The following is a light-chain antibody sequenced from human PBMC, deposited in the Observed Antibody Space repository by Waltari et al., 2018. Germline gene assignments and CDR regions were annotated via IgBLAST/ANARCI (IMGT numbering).Light chain of an antibody. CDR2: KTS. CDR1: QRFISSY. Sequence: VFTQSPCPLSLSPAETATLSCRASQRFISSYLAWNQQKPGQTPRLLIYKTSHRATGIPDRFSGSGSGTDFTLTISRLEPEDFAGYNCQHPRRTFGKGTRVEIK. V-gene: IGKV3-20*01. J-gene: IGKJ1*01. CDR3: QHPRRT.